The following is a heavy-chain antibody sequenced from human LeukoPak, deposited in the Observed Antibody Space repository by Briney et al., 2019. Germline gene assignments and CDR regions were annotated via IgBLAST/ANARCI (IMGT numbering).Heavy chain of an antibody. CDR1: GGSFSGYY. J-gene: IGHJ4*02. V-gene: IGHV4-34*01. CDR3: ARVDSYGHSDY. D-gene: IGHD5-18*01. Sequence: ASETLSLTCAVYGGSFSGYYWSWIRQPPGKGLEWIGEINHSGSTNYNPSLKSRVTISVDTSKNQFSLKLSSVTAADTAVYYCARVDSYGHSDYWGQGTLVTVSS. CDR2: INHSGST.